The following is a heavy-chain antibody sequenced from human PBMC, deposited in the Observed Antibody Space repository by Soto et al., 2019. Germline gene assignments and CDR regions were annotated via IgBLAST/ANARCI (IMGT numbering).Heavy chain of an antibody. D-gene: IGHD2-15*01. CDR2: IYNSGST. J-gene: IGHJ4*02. CDR1: GGSISSGGYS. V-gene: IGHV4-30-2*01. Sequence: QLPLQESGSGLVKPSQTLSLTCAVSGGSISSGGYSWSWIRQPPGKGLEWIGYIYNSGSTSYNPSLKGRVTISVDRSKIQFSLKLSSVTAADTAVYYCARGQVVAAQHWGQGTLVTVSS. CDR3: ARGQVVAAQH.